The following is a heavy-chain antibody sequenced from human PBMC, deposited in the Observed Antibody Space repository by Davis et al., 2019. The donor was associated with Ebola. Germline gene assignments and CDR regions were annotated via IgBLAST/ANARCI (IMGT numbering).Heavy chain of an antibody. Sequence: GGSLRLSCAASGFTFSSYGMHWVRQAPGKGLEWVSGICWNRGCEAYADSLKGRFTISRVNAENTLYLQMNSLGAEDTAVYYCARDRAGSGLPFDPWGQGTLVTV. CDR2: ICWNRGCE. CDR1: GFTFSSYG. D-gene: IGHD3-10*01. J-gene: IGHJ5*02. V-gene: IGHV3-9*01. CDR3: ARDRAGSGLPFDP.